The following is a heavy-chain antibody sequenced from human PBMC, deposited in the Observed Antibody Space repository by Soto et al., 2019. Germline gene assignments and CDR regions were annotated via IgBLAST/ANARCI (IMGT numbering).Heavy chain of an antibody. CDR2: IYYSGST. J-gene: IGHJ5*02. CDR3: ARHSDCSGGSCYSEYFAVGNWFDP. D-gene: IGHD2-15*01. CDR1: GDSISSGRYY. V-gene: IGHV4-39*01. Sequence: SETLSLTCTVSGDSISSGRYYWGWIRQPPGKGLEWIGTIYYSGSTYSNPSLKSRVTIFVDTSKNQFSLRLSSVTAADTAVYYCARHSDCSGGSCYSEYFAVGNWFDPWGQGTLVTVSS.